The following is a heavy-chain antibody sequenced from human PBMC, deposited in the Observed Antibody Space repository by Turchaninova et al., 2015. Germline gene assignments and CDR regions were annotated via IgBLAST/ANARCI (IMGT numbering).Heavy chain of an antibody. CDR1: GFTFSSYA. CDR3: ARGAVGSTTSYYFDH. CDR2: VWYDGKNK. Sequence: GGGVVQPGRSLRLPCAASGFTFSSYAMHWVRQAPGKGLEWVAFVWYDGKNKYYGDSVKGRFTISRDNSKNTLHLQMNSLRAEDTAVYYCARGAVGSTTSYYFDHWGQGVLVTVSS. J-gene: IGHJ4*02. D-gene: IGHD1-14*01. V-gene: IGHV3-33*01.